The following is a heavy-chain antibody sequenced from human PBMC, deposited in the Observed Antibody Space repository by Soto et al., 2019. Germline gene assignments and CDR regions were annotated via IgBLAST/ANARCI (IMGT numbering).Heavy chain of an antibody. D-gene: IGHD3-3*01. CDR2: FDPEDGET. CDR3: ATGAPFGVVRSNWFDP. V-gene: IGHV1-24*01. J-gene: IGHJ5*02. Sequence: ASVNVSCKVSGYTLTELSMHWVRQAPGKGLEWMGGFDPEDGETIYAQKFQGRVTMTEDTSTDTAYMELSSLRSEDTAVYYCATGAPFGVVRSNWFDPWGQGTLVTVSS. CDR1: GYTLTELS.